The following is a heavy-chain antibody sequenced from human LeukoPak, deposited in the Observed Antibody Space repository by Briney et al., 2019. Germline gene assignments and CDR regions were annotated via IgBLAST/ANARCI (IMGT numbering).Heavy chain of an antibody. V-gene: IGHV3-21*01. CDR3: ARISSGWYERSALFDY. CDR2: ISSSSSYI. Sequence: GGSLRLSCAASGFTFSSYSMNWVRQAPGKGLEWVSSISSSSSYIYYADSVKGRFTISRDNAKNLLYLQMNSLRAEDTAVYYCARISSGWYERSALFDYWGQGTLVTVSS. D-gene: IGHD6-19*01. CDR1: GFTFSSYS. J-gene: IGHJ4*02.